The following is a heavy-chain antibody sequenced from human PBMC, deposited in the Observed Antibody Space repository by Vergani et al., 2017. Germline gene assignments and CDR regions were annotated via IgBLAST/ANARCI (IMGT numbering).Heavy chain of an antibody. J-gene: IGHJ4*02. V-gene: IGHV4-59*01. CDR3: ARVGGYYDSSGYYYAAGSFDY. CDR1: GGSISSYY. D-gene: IGHD3-22*01. Sequence: QVQLQESGPGLVKPSETLSLTCTVSGGSISSYYWSWIRQPPGKGLEWIGYIYYSGSTNYNPSLKSRVTISVDTSKNQFSLKLSSVTAADTAVYYCARVGGYYDSSGYYYAAGSFDYGGQGTLVTVSS. CDR2: IYYSGST.